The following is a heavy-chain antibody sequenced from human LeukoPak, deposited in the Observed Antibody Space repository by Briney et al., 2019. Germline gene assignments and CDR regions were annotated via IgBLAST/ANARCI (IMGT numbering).Heavy chain of an antibody. CDR3: ARGSYPGQWLVWADFDY. V-gene: IGHV4-61*02. Sequence: SETLSLTCTVSGGSISSGSYYWSWIRQPAGRGLDWIGRIYTTGSTNYNPSLKSRVTMSVDTSKNQFSLKLSSVTAADTAVYYCARGSYPGQWLVWADFDYWGQGTLVTVSS. J-gene: IGHJ4*02. D-gene: IGHD6-19*01. CDR1: GGSISSGSYY. CDR2: IYTTGST.